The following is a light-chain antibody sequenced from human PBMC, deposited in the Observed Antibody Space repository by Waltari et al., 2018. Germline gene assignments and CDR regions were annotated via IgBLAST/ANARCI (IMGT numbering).Light chain of an antibody. V-gene: IGLV2-8*01. CDR3: SSYAGSNIVI. CDR1: SSDVGGYNY. Sequence: QSALTQPPSASGSPGQSVTISCTGTSSDVGGYNYVSWYQQYPGKAPTLMIYDLTKRPSGVPDRVAGSKSGNTASLTVSGLQAEDEADYYCSSYAGSNIVIFGGGTKLTVL. CDR2: DLT. J-gene: IGLJ2*01.